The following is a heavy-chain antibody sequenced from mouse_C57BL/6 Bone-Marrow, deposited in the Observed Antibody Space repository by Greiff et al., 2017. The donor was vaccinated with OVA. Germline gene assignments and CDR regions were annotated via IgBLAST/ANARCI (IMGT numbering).Heavy chain of an antibody. CDR1: GYTFTDYY. D-gene: IGHD2-4*01. CDR2: INPNNGGT. V-gene: IGHV1-26*01. J-gene: IGHJ2*01. CDR3: ASFYYDYGRDFDY. Sequence: EVQLQQSGPELVQPGASVKISCKASGYTFTDYYMNWVKQSHGKSLEWIGDINPNNGGTSYNQKFKGKATLTVDKSSSTAYMELRSLTSEDSAVYYCASFYYDYGRDFDYWGQGTTLTVSS.